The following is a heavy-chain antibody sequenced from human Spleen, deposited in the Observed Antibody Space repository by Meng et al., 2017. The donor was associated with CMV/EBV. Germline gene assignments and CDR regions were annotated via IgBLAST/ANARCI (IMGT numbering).Heavy chain of an antibody. J-gene: IGHJ6*02. CDR3: ARMWAFCVGDCYSDGMDV. CDR2: IFSNDEK. CDR1: GFSLTNARMG. V-gene: IGHV2-26*01. D-gene: IGHD2-21*01. Sequence: SGPTLVKPTETLTLTCTVSGFSLTNARMGVSWIRQPPGKALEWLAHIFSNDEKGYITSLKSRLTISKDTSKSQVVLTMTNMDPVDTATYYCARMWAFCVGDCYSDGMDVWGQGTTVTVSS.